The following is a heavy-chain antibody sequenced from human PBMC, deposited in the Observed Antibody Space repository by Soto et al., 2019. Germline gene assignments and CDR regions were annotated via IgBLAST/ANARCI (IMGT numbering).Heavy chain of an antibody. J-gene: IGHJ4*02. V-gene: IGHV4-61*01. CDR3: ARAGYISGWYLG. Sequence: SETLSLTCTVSGGSIRSVNYYWSWIRQPPGKGLEWIGYIYYSGSTNYNPSLKSRVTISVDTSKNQFSLKLSSVTAADTDVYYCARAGYISGWYLGWGQGTLVTVSS. D-gene: IGHD6-19*01. CDR2: IYYSGST. CDR1: GGSIRSVNYY.